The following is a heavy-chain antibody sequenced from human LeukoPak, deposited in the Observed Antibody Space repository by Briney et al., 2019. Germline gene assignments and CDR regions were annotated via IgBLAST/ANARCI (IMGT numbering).Heavy chain of an antibody. Sequence: GASVKVSCKASGYTFTGYYMHWVRQAPGQGLEWMGRINPNSGGTNYAQKFQGRVTMTRDTSISTAYMELSRLRSDDTAVYYCASNNWPYVNWFDPWGQGTLVIVSS. CDR1: GYTFTGYY. CDR3: ASNNWPYVNWFDP. D-gene: IGHD1-20*01. J-gene: IGHJ5*02. CDR2: INPNSGGT. V-gene: IGHV1-2*06.